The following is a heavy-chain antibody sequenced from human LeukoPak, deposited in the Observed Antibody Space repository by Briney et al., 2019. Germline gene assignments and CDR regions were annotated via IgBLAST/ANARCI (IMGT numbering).Heavy chain of an antibody. J-gene: IGHJ6*02. D-gene: IGHD1-20*01. CDR2: IYYSGST. CDR1: GGSISSSSYY. CDR3: ARDRGNWNYDYYYGMDV. Sequence: PSETLSLTCTVSGGSISSSSYYWGWIRQPPGKGLEWIGSIYYSGSTYYNPSLKSRVTISVDTSKNQFSLKLSSVTAADTAVYYCARDRGNWNYDYYYGMDVWGQGTTVTVSS. V-gene: IGHV4-39*07.